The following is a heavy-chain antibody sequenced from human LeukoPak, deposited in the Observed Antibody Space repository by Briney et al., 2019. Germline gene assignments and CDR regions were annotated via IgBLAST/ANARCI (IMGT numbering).Heavy chain of an antibody. J-gene: IGHJ4*02. V-gene: IGHV3-21*01. D-gene: IGHD6-13*01. CDR2: ISSSSSYI. CDR3: ARSFLSIAAAATDY. CDR1: GFTFSSYS. Sequence: GGSLRRSCAASGFTFSSYSMNWVRQAPGKGLEWVSSISSSSSYIYYADSVKGRFTISGDNAKNSLYLQMNSLRAEDTAVYYCARSFLSIAAAATDYWGQGTLVTVSS.